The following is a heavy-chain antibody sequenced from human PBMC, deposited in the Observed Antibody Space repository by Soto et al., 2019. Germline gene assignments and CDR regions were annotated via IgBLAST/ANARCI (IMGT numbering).Heavy chain of an antibody. J-gene: IGHJ4*02. Sequence: ASVKVSCKASGYTFTSYGISWVRQAPGQGLEWMGWISAYNGNTNYAQKLHGRVTMTEDTSTSTAYMELSSLRSDDTAVYYSARGQPGIRLDHSGWPIWGQGTLVTVSS. CDR2: ISAYNGNT. V-gene: IGHV1-18*04. D-gene: IGHD6-19*01. CDR3: ARGQPGIRLDHSGWPI. CDR1: GYTFTSYG.